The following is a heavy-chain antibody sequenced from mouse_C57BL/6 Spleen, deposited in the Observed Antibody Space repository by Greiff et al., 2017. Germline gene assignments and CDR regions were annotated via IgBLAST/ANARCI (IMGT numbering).Heavy chain of an antibody. Sequence: EVQRVESGGGLVQPGGSMKLSCVASGFTFSNYWMNWVRQSPEKGLEWVAQIRLKSDNYATHYAESVKGRFTISRDDSKSSVYLQMNNLRAEDTGIYYCTDGSPFAYWGQGTLVTVSA. D-gene: IGHD1-1*01. CDR3: TDGSPFAY. CDR1: GFTFSNYW. CDR2: IRLKSDNYAT. V-gene: IGHV6-3*01. J-gene: IGHJ3*01.